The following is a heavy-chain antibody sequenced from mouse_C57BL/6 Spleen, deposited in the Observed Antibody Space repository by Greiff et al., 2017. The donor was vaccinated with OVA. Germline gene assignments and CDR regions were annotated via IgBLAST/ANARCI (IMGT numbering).Heavy chain of an antibody. V-gene: IGHV5-16*01. CDR3: ARERVYYGNYSDYFDY. CDR2: INYDGSST. Sequence: EVKLVESEGGLVQPGSSMKLSCTASGFTFSDYYMAWVRQVPEKGLEWVANINYDGSSTYYLDSLKSRFIISRDNAKNILYLQMSSLKSEDTATYYCARERVYYGNYSDYFDYWGQGTTLTVSS. J-gene: IGHJ2*01. CDR1: GFTFSDYY. D-gene: IGHD2-1*01.